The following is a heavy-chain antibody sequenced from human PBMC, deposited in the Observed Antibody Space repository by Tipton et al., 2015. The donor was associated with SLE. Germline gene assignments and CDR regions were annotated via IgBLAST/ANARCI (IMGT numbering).Heavy chain of an antibody. CDR2: INHSGST. D-gene: IGHD6-13*01. J-gene: IGHJ4*02. CDR3: ARGIAAFPYY. V-gene: IGHV4-34*01. CDR1: GGSFSGYY. Sequence: TLSLTCAVYGGSFSGYYWSWIRQPPGKGLEWIGEINHSGSTNYNPSLKSRVTISVDTSKNQFSLKLSFVTAADTAVYYCARGIAAFPYYWGQGTLVTVSS.